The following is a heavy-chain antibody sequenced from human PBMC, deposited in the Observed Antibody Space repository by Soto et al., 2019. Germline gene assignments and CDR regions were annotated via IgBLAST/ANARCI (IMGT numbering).Heavy chain of an antibody. CDR1: GFTFSSYG. J-gene: IGHJ6*02. D-gene: IGHD3-10*01. CDR2: ISYDGSNK. V-gene: IGHV3-30*03. Sequence: QVQLVESGGGVVQPGRSLRLSCAASGFTFSSYGMHWVRQAPGKGLGWVAVISYDGSNKYYADSVKGRFTISRDNSKNTLYLQMNSLRAEDTAVYYCAGGFGESDYYGMDVWGQGTTVTVSS. CDR3: AGGFGESDYYGMDV.